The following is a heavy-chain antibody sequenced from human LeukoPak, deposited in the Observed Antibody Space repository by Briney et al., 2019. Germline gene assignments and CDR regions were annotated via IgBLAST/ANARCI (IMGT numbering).Heavy chain of an antibody. CDR1: GASISGHY. CDR2: ISHSGNT. V-gene: IGHV4-59*08. D-gene: IGHD6-19*01. J-gene: IGHJ4*02. CDR3: ARQPISGWDFDH. Sequence: SETLSLTCTVSGASISGHYWSWIRLPPGKGLEWIGYISHSGNTKYSPSLKSRVTISLDTSKNQFSLTVNSVTAADTAVYYCARQPISGWDFDHWGQGTLVTVSS.